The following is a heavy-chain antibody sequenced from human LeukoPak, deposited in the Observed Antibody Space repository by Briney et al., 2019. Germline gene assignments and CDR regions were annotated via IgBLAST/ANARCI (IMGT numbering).Heavy chain of an antibody. J-gene: IGHJ6*03. D-gene: IGHD5-12*01. CDR3: ARSRYSGYDYRYYYYYMDV. CDR1: GGTFSSYA. V-gene: IGHV1-69*13. Sequence: SVKVSCKDSGGTFSSYAISWVRQAPGQGLEWMGGIIPIFGTANYAQKFQGRVTITADESTSTAYMELSSLRSEDTAVYYCARSRYSGYDYRYYYYYMDVWGKGTTVTVSS. CDR2: IIPIFGTA.